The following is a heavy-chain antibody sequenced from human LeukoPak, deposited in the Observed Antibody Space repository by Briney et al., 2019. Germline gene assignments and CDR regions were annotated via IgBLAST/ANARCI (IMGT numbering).Heavy chain of an antibody. Sequence: PGGSLRLSCAASGFTFSNYDMHWVRQAPGKGLEWVAVISYDGSNKYYADSVKGRFTISRDNSKNTLYLQMNSLRAEDTAVYYCAKLGKFRNYDSSGYYHTFDYWGQGTLVTVSS. CDR3: AKLGKFRNYDSSGYYHTFDY. D-gene: IGHD3-22*01. J-gene: IGHJ4*02. V-gene: IGHV3-30*18. CDR2: ISYDGSNK. CDR1: GFTFSNYD.